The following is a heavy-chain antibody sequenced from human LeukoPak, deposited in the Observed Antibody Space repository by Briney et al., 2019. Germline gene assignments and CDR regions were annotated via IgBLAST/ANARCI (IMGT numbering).Heavy chain of an antibody. D-gene: IGHD2-8*01. CDR2: ITVSGGTT. J-gene: IGHJ3*02. V-gene: IGHV3-23*01. Sequence: GGSLRLSCVPSAFTLSTYAMTWVRQAPGRGLEWVSSITVSGGTTNYADSVKGRFTISRDNSKNTLYLQMNSLRADDTAMYYCAKDPNGDYIGAFDSWGQGTLVTVSS. CDR3: AKDPNGDYIGAFDS. CDR1: AFTLSTYA.